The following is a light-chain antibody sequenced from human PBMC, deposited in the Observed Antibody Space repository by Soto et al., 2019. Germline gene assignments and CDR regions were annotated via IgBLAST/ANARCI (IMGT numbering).Light chain of an antibody. V-gene: IGLV2-14*02. J-gene: IGLJ3*02. CDR1: SSDVGSYNL. CDR2: EGS. CDR3: CSYTSSSTPEV. Sequence: QSALTQPASVSGSPGQSITISCTGTSSDVGSYNLVSWYQQHPGKAPKLMIYEGSKRPSGVSNRFSGSKSGNTASLTISGLQAEDEADYYCCSYTSSSTPEVFGGGTKLTVL.